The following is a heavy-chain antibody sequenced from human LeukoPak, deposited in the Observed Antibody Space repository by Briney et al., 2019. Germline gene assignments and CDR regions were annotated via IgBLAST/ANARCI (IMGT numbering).Heavy chain of an antibody. CDR3: ARGGRSARPGNWFDP. Sequence: GGSLRLSCAASGFTFSSYSMNWVRQAPGKGLEWVSSISSSSSYIYYADSVKGRFTISRDNAKNSLYLQMNSLRAEDTAVYYCARGGRSARPGNWFDPWGQGTLVTVSS. V-gene: IGHV3-21*01. D-gene: IGHD6-6*01. J-gene: IGHJ5*02. CDR1: GFTFSSYS. CDR2: ISSSSSYI.